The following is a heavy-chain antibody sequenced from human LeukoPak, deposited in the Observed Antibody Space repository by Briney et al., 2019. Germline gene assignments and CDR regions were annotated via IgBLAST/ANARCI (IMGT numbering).Heavy chain of an antibody. CDR1: GGSFSGYY. CDR2: INHSGST. J-gene: IGHJ5*02. V-gene: IGHV4-34*01. CDR3: ARGANRKAIARRPNWFDP. D-gene: IGHD2-2*02. Sequence: PSETLSLTCAVYGGSFSGYYWSWIRQPPGKGLEWIGEINHSGSTNYNPSLKSRVTISVDTSKNQFSLKLSSVTAADTAVYYCARGANRKAIARRPNWFDPWGQGTLVTVSS.